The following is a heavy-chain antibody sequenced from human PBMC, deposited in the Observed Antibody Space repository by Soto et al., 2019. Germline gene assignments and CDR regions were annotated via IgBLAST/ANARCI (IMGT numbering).Heavy chain of an antibody. V-gene: IGHV3-21*06. J-gene: IGHJ4*02. CDR3: ARESEDLTSNFDY. CDR1: GLPLPGFA. Sequence: EVQLVGLGGARAKLGGPLRLSCPAPGLPLPGFAINWVRQLQGKGLEWVSSISSTTNYIYYGDSMKGRFTISRDNAKNSLYLEMNSLRAEDTAVYYCARESEDLTSNFDYWGQGTLVTVSS. CDR2: ISSTTNYI.